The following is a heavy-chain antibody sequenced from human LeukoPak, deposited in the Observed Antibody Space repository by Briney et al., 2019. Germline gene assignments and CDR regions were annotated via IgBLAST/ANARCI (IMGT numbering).Heavy chain of an antibody. Sequence: GGSLRLSCGASGFTFSSHGMNWVRQAPGKGLEWVSGISPSGGITYYTDSVKGRFTISRDNSKNTVSLQMNSLRGEDTAVYYCARDKMEYYDILTGYYDRAFDIWGQGTMVTVSS. CDR2: ISPSGGIT. CDR1: GFTFSSHG. J-gene: IGHJ3*02. D-gene: IGHD3-9*01. V-gene: IGHV3-23*01. CDR3: ARDKMEYYDILTGYYDRAFDI.